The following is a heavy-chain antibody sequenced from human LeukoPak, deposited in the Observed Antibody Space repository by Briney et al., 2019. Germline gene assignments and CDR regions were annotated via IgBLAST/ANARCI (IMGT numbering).Heavy chain of an antibody. Sequence: ASVKVSCKAPGYTFTRYDVNWVRQATGQGLEWMGWMNPNSGNTGYAQKFQGRVTITRDTSVNTAYMELSSLRSEDTAVYYCARAPSVSNFDYWGQGTLVTVSS. CDR3: ARAPSVSNFDY. CDR2: MNPNSGNT. CDR1: GYTFTRYD. V-gene: IGHV1-8*03. D-gene: IGHD4-11*01. J-gene: IGHJ4*02.